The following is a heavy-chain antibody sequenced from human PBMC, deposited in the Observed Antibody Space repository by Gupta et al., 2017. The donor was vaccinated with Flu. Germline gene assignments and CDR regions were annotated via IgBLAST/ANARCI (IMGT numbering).Heavy chain of an antibody. CDR3: ARHYSSSRFDY. D-gene: IGHD6-6*01. V-gene: IGHV5-51*01. Sequence: RFTTYWIGWVRQMPGKGLEWMGIIYPDDSDTRYSPSFQGQVTISADKSISNAYLQWSSLKASDTAIYYCARHYSSSRFDYWGQGTLVTVSS. CDR1: RFTTYW. J-gene: IGHJ4*02. CDR2: IYPDDSDT.